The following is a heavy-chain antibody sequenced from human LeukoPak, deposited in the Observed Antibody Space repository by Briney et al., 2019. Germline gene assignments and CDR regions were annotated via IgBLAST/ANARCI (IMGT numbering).Heavy chain of an antibody. J-gene: IGHJ3*02. D-gene: IGHD5-12*01. V-gene: IGHV3-20*04. CDR2: INWKGGST. Sequence: GALSLSWAASGLPFDDYGMGLVRQAPGKGLEWVSGINWKGGSTRYADSVKGRFTISRDNAKNSLYLQMHSLRAEDTALYYRARTLNLVATYDAFDIWGQGTMVTVSS. CDR1: GLPFDDYG. CDR3: ARTLNLVATYDAFDI.